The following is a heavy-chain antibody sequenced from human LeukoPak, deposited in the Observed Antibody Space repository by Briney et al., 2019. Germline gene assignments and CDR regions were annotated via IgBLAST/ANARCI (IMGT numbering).Heavy chain of an antibody. CDR3: AREGSEWELPGRGVRFDP. CDR1: GFTVSSNY. CDR2: IYSGGST. V-gene: IGHV3-53*01. Sequence: GGSLRLSCAASGFTVSSNYMSWVRQAPGKGLEWVSVIYSGGSTYYADSVKGRFTISRDNSKNTLYLQMNSLRAEDTAVYYCAREGSEWELPGRGVRFDPWGQGTLVTVSS. D-gene: IGHD1-26*01. J-gene: IGHJ5*02.